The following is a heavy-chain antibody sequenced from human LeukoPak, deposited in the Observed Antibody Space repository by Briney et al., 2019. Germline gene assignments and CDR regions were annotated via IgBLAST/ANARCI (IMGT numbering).Heavy chain of an antibody. J-gene: IGHJ4*02. Sequence: ASVKVSCKASGGTFSSYAINWVRQATGQGLEWMGWISAYNGNTNYAQKLQGRVTMTTDTSTSTAYMELRSLRSDDTAVYYCALGYCSSTSCYLVPNFDYWGQGTLVTVS. D-gene: IGHD2-2*01. CDR2: ISAYNGNT. CDR3: ALGYCSSTSCYLVPNFDY. CDR1: GGTFSSYA. V-gene: IGHV1-18*01.